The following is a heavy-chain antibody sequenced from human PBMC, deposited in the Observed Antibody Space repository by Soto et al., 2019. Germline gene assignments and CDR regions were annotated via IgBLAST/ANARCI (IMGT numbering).Heavy chain of an antibody. CDR3: ARESGQQLHY. Sequence: SETLPLTCTVSGGSISSYYWSWIRQPPGKGLEWIGYIYYSGSTNYNPPLKSRVTISVDTSKNQFSLKLSSVTAADTAVYYCARESGQQLHYWGQGTLVTVSS. D-gene: IGHD6-13*01. V-gene: IGHV4-59*01. CDR1: GGSISSYY. CDR2: IYYSGST. J-gene: IGHJ4*02.